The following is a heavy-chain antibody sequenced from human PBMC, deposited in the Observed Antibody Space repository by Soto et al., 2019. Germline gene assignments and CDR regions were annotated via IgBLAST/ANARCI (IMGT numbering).Heavy chain of an antibody. CDR3: ARDFEY. CDR2: INSDGSST. Sequence: EVQLVESGGGLVQPGGSLRLSCEASGFTFSTFWMHWVRQAPGKGLVWVSRINSDGSSTYYADSVKGRVTISRDNAKSTLYLHLSSLRPEDTAVYYCARDFEYWGQGTLVTVSS. CDR1: GFTFSTFW. V-gene: IGHV3-74*01. J-gene: IGHJ4*02.